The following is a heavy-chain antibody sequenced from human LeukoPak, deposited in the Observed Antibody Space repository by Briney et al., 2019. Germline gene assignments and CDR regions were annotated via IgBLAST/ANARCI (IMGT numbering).Heavy chain of an antibody. Sequence: GGSLRLSCAASGFTVSSSYMSWVRQAPGKGLEWVSLIYSGGSTYYAASVKGRFTISRDNSKNTLYLQMYSLRPEDTAVYYCAKGYNYAYEYWGQGTLVTVSS. CDR1: GFTVSSSY. CDR3: AKGYNYAYEY. D-gene: IGHD5-18*01. V-gene: IGHV3-53*01. J-gene: IGHJ4*02. CDR2: IYSGGST.